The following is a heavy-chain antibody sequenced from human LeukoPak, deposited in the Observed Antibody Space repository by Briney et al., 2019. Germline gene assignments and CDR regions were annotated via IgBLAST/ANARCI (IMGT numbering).Heavy chain of an antibody. V-gene: IGHV3-7*02. D-gene: IGHD1-26*01. Sequence: GGSLRLSCAASGLTFSSYWMSWVRQAPGKGLEWVANIKEDGTEKYYVDFVKGRFTISRDNAKNSLYLQMNSLRVEDTAVYYCARGHSGSYQRTDAFDIWGQGTMVTVSS. CDR1: GLTFSSYW. CDR3: ARGHSGSYQRTDAFDI. J-gene: IGHJ3*02. CDR2: IKEDGTEK.